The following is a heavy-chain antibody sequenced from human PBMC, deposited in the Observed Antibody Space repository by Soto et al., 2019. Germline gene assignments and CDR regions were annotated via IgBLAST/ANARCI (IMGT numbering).Heavy chain of an antibody. CDR1: GGSISSSSYY. V-gene: IGHV4-39*01. CDR3: DCITGTSYYFYYMDV. Sequence: SETLSLTCTVSGGSISSSSYYWGWIRQPPGKGLEWIGSIYYSGSTYYNPSLKSRVTISVDTSKNQFSLKLSSVTAADTAVYYCDCITGTSYYFYYMDVWGKGTTVTVSS. J-gene: IGHJ6*03. D-gene: IGHD1-20*01. CDR2: IYYSGST.